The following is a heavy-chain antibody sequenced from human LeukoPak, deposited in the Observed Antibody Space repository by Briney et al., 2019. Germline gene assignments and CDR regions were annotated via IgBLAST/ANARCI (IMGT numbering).Heavy chain of an antibody. Sequence: GGSLRLSCAASGFTFSDYYMSWIRQAPGKGLEWVSYISSSGSTIHYADSVKGRFTISRDNAKNSLYLQMNSLRAEDTAVYYCARDGGSGIRSDAFDIWGQGTMVTVSS. D-gene: IGHD3-10*01. CDR3: ARDGGSGIRSDAFDI. J-gene: IGHJ3*02. CDR1: GFTFSDYY. V-gene: IGHV3-11*04. CDR2: ISSSGSTI.